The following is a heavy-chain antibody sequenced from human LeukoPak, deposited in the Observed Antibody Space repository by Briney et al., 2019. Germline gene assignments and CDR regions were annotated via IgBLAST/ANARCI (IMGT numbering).Heavy chain of an antibody. CDR2: IIPILGIA. CDR3: ARELTDYYDSSGYLYYFDY. J-gene: IGHJ4*02. D-gene: IGHD3-22*01. CDR1: GGTFSSYA. V-gene: IGHV1-69*04. Sequence: SVKVSRKASGGTFSSYAISWVRQAPGQGLEWMGRIIPILGIANYAQKFQGRVTITADKSTSTAYMELSSLRSEDTAVYYCARELTDYYDSSGYLYYFDYWGQGTLVTVSS.